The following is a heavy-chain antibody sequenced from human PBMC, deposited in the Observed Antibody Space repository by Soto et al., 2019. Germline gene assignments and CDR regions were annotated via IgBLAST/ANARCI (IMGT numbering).Heavy chain of an antibody. CDR2: MNHNTGNI. V-gene: IGHV1-3*01. Sequence: QVQRVPSGAEVKRPGASVKISCRASGYTFVDYALHWVRQAPGQGLEWVGWMNHNTGNIKYSHNFEDRVSITRDRATSTAYMERRGLRSEDTAVYICTREAIVAENRFDPWGQGTLVTVSS. CDR1: GYTFVDYA. CDR3: TREAIVAENRFDP. D-gene: IGHD2-21*01. J-gene: IGHJ5*02.